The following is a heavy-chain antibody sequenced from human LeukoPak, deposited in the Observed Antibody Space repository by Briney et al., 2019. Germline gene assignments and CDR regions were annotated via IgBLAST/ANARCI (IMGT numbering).Heavy chain of an antibody. V-gene: IGHV1-2*02. J-gene: IGHJ4*02. CDR3: AREVRIQLWLIDY. CDR2: INPNSGGT. D-gene: IGHD5-18*01. Sequence: GASVKVSCKASGGTFSSYAISWVRQAPGQGLEWMGWINPNSGGTNYAQKFQGRVTMTRDTSISTAYMELSRLRSDDTAVYYCAREVRIQLWLIDYWGQGTLVTVSS. CDR1: GGTFSSYA.